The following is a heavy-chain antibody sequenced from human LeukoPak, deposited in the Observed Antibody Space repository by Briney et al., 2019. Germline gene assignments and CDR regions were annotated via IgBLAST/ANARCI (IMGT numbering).Heavy chain of an antibody. CDR2: ISSRSDYI. Sequence: QPGGSLRLSCAASGFTFSSYEMNWVRQAPGKGLEWVSSISSRSDYIYNADSVKGRFTISRDNAKNSLYLQMNSLRAEDTAVYYCARGAPCGGDCSSWFDPWGQGTLVTVSS. D-gene: IGHD2-21*02. V-gene: IGHV3-21*06. CDR1: GFTFSSYE. CDR3: ARGAPCGGDCSSWFDP. J-gene: IGHJ5*02.